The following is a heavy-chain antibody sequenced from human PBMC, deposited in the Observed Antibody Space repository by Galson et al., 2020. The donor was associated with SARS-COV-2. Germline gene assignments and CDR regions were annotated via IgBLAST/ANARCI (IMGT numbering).Heavy chain of an antibody. V-gene: IGHV3-30-3*01. J-gene: IGHJ4*02. CDR1: GFTFSNYP. D-gene: IGHD1-26*01. CDR2: ISYDGTKT. CDR3: ARVGMTRGSSPPYYLDY. Sequence: TGESLTLSCAASGFTFSNYPVHWVRQAPGKGLEWVAAISYDGTKTNYADSVKGRFTISRENSKNTLFLQMNRLRAEDTALYYCARVGMTRGSSPPYYLDYWGQGTLVTVSP.